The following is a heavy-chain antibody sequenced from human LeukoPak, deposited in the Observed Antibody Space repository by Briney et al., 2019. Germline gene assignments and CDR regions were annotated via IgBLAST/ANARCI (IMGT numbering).Heavy chain of an antibody. Sequence: GGSLRLSCAGSGFTFSSYSMNWVRQAPGKGLEWVSSISSSSSYIYYADSVKGRFTISRDNAKNSLYLQMNSLRAEDTAVYYCARDRYYDSSGYDSNYYYYMDVWGKGTTVTVSS. V-gene: IGHV3-21*01. J-gene: IGHJ6*03. D-gene: IGHD3-22*01. CDR1: GFTFSSYS. CDR2: ISSSSSYI. CDR3: ARDRYYDSSGYDSNYYYYMDV.